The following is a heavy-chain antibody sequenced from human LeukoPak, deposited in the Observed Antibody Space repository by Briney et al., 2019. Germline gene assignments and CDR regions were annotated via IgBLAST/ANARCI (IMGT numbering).Heavy chain of an antibody. CDR2: ITSNGGST. CDR3: ARGGSSSGLDY. J-gene: IGHJ4*02. D-gene: IGHD6-6*01. Sequence: GGSLRLSCAASGFSFSSYSISWVRQAPGKGLEYVSAITSNGGSTYYANSLKGRFTVSRDNSKNTLYLQVGSLRTEDMAVYYCARGGSSSGLDYWGQGTLVTVSS. V-gene: IGHV3-64*01. CDR1: GFSFSSYS.